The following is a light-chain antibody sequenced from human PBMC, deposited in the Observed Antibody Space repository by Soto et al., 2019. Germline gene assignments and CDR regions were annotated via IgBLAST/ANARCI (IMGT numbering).Light chain of an antibody. Sequence: EIVLTQSPVTLSLSPGERATLSCRASQSVSSSYLAWYQQKPGQAPRPLIYGASSRATGIPDRFSGSGSGTDFTLTISRLEPEDFAVYYCQQYGSSLFFGQGTRWRL. V-gene: IGKV3-20*01. CDR3: QQYGSSLF. CDR2: GAS. J-gene: IGKJ5*01. CDR1: QSVSSSY.